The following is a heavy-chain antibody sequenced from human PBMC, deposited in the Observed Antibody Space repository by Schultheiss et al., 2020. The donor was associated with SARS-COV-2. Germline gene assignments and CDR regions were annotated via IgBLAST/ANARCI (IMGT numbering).Heavy chain of an antibody. CDR2: IYYSGST. CDR1: GGSISSYY. Sequence: SETLSLTCTVSGGSISSYYWSWIRQPPGKGLEWIGYIYYSGSTNYNPSLKSRVTISVDTSKNQFSLKLSSVTAADTAVYYCASYDFWSGYYTADYWGQGTLVTVSS. J-gene: IGHJ4*02. CDR3: ASYDFWSGYYTADY. D-gene: IGHD3-3*01. V-gene: IGHV4-59*01.